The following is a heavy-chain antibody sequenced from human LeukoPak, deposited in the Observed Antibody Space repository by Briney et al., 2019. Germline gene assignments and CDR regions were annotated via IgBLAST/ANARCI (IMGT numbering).Heavy chain of an antibody. J-gene: IGHJ6*04. CDR3: ARASSWYVSYYGMDV. V-gene: IGHV4-34*01. Sequence: SETLSLTCAVYGGSFSGYYWSWILQPPGKGLEWIGEINHSGSTNYNPSLKSRVTISVDTSKNQFSLKLSSVTAADTAVYYCARASSWYVSYYGMDVWGKGTTVTVSS. CDR2: INHSGST. D-gene: IGHD6-13*01. CDR1: GGSFSGYY.